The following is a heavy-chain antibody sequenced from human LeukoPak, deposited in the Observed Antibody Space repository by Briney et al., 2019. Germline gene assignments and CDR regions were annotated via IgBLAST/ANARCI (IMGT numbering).Heavy chain of an antibody. Sequence: ASVKVSCKASGYTFTSYYMHWVRQAPGQGLEWMGIINPSGGSTSYAQKFQGRVTMTRDTSTSTVYMELSSLRSEDTAVYYCARAMLTRGYCSGGSCYSAFDIWGQGTMVTVSS. V-gene: IGHV1-46*01. CDR3: ARAMLTRGYCSGGSCYSAFDI. J-gene: IGHJ3*02. D-gene: IGHD2-15*01. CDR1: GYTFTSYY. CDR2: INPSGGST.